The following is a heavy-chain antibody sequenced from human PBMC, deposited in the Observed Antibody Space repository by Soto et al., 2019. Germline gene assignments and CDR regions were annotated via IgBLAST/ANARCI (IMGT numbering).Heavy chain of an antibody. CDR2: ISAYNGNT. CDR1: GYTFTSYG. V-gene: IGHV1-18*01. J-gene: IGHJ6*03. Sequence: ASVKVSCKASGYTFTSYGISWVRQAPGQGLEWMGWISAYNGNTNYAQKLQGRVTMTTDTSTSTAYMELRSLRSDDTAVYYCAKAGTIPPYYYYFYMDVWGKGTTVTVSS. D-gene: IGHD2-2*01. CDR3: AKAGTIPPYYYYFYMDV.